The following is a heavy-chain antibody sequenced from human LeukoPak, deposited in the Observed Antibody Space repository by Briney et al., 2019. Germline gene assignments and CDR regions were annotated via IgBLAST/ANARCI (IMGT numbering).Heavy chain of an antibody. CDR2: ISGYQGST. CDR1: GYTFTNYA. CDR3: ARSDLGTITAGAFNY. J-gene: IGHJ4*02. V-gene: IGHV1-18*01. Sequence: GASVKGSSKASGYTFTNYAITWVRQAPGQGLEWMGWISGYQGSTKYAQNFQGRVTMTIDTSTSTAYMDLRSLRSDDTAIYFCARSDLGTITAGAFNYWGQGTLVAVSS. D-gene: IGHD5-24*01.